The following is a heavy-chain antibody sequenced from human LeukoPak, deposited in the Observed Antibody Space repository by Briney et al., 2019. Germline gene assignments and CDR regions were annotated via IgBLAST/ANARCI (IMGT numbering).Heavy chain of an antibody. CDR3: AREWDNWNDRGFDY. CDR1: GGSISSYY. V-gene: IGHV4-59*01. CDR2: TYYRAST. J-gene: IGHJ4*02. D-gene: IGHD1-20*01. Sequence: PSETLSLTCTVSGGSISSYYWGWIRQPPGKELDWIGYTYYRASTTYTPSLKSRVTISGDTSKNQSSLKLSSVTAADTAVYYCAREWDNWNDRGFDYWGQGTLVTVSS.